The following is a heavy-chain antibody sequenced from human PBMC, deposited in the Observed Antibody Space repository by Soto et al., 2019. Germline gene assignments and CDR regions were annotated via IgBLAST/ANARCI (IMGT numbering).Heavy chain of an antibody. Sequence: PVGSLRLSCAASGFSFSSYGMHWVRQAPGKGLEWVAVISYDGSDKYYIDSVKGRFSISRDNSKNTLYLQLNSLRAEDTAVYYCAKPYYYSSSGYYYFDFWGQGTLVTVSS. CDR2: ISYDGSDK. CDR1: GFSFSSYG. D-gene: IGHD3-22*01. J-gene: IGHJ4*02. CDR3: AKPYYYSSSGYYYFDF. V-gene: IGHV3-30*18.